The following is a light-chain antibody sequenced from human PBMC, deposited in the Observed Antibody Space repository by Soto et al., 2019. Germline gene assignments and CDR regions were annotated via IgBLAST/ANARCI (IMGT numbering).Light chain of an antibody. J-gene: IGLJ2*01. CDR3: CSYAGSNTYVL. CDR1: SSDVGGYSY. CDR2: DVA. Sequence: QSVLTQPRSVSGSPGQSVTISCTGTSSDVGGYSYVSWYQQHPGKAPKLMIYDVAKRPSGVPDRFSGSKSGNTASLTISGLQAEDEADYYCCSYAGSNTYVLFGGGTKLTVL. V-gene: IGLV2-11*01.